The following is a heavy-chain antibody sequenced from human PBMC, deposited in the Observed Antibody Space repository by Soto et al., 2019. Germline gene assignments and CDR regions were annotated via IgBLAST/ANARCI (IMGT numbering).Heavy chain of an antibody. D-gene: IGHD6-13*01. CDR3: ARSLFIAATDTEPFDS. CDR1: GFTFSSYA. V-gene: IGHV3-23*04. Sequence: EVQLVESGGGLIQPGGSLTLSCAASGFTFSSYAMSWVRQAPGKGLEWVSAISGGGNDRFYADSVKGRFTISRDNSRNTLYLHMHSLTAEDTAVHYCARSLFIAATDTEPFDSWGQGTLVTVSS. J-gene: IGHJ4*02. CDR2: ISGGGNDR.